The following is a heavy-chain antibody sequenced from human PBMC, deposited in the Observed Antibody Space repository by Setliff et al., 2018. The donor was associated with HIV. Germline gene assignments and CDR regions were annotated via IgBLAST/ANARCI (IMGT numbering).Heavy chain of an antibody. CDR1: GYTFTSND. D-gene: IGHD3-9*01. CDR2: ISGHSGYT. J-gene: IGHJ4*02. Sequence: ASVKVSCKASGYTFTSNDVYWARQATGQGLEWMGWISGHSGYTNYAQKVQDRVTMTTDTSTSTAYMELRGLRSDDTAVYYCARGDTELRYFDWPRAGVDFWGQGTLVTVSS. V-gene: IGHV1-18*01. CDR3: ARGDTELRYFDWPRAGVDF.